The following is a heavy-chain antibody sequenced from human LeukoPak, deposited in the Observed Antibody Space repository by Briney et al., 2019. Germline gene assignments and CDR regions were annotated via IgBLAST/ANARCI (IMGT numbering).Heavy chain of an antibody. CDR1: GFTFSSYG. CDR3: AKEPPYYYGSGSYFSSNDY. CDR2: IRYDGSNK. Sequence: GGSLRLSCAASGFTFSSYGMHWVRQAPGKGLEWVAFIRYDGSNKYYADSVKGRFTISRDNSKNTLYLQMNSLRAEDTAVYYCAKEPPYYYGSGSYFSSNDYWGQGTLVTVSS. V-gene: IGHV3-30*02. D-gene: IGHD3-10*01. J-gene: IGHJ4*02.